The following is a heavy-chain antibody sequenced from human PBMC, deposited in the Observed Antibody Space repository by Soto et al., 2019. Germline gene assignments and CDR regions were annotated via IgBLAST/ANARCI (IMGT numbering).Heavy chain of an antibody. CDR1: GFTFSDYY. D-gene: IGHD3-10*01. CDR2: ISSSSSYT. J-gene: IGHJ6*02. V-gene: IGHV3-11*05. Sequence: QVQLVESGGGLVKPGGSLRLSCAASGFTFSDYYMSWIRQAPGKGLEWVSYISSSSSYTNYADSVKGRFTISRDNAKNSLYLQMNSLRAEDTAVYYCARDMLLWFGELLAHYYYYGMDVWGQGTTVTVSS. CDR3: ARDMLLWFGELLAHYYYYGMDV.